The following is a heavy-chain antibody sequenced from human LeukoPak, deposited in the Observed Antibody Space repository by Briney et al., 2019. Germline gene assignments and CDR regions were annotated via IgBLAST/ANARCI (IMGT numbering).Heavy chain of an antibody. D-gene: IGHD4-17*01. J-gene: IGHJ4*02. CDR3: ARGVCDVTTT. CDR2: INHSGST. Sequence: SETLSLTCAVYGGSFSGYYWSWIRQPPGKGLEWIGEINHSGSTNYNPSLKSRVTISVDTSKNQFSLKLSSVTAADTAVYYCARGVCDVTTTWGQGTLVTVSS. V-gene: IGHV4-34*01. CDR1: GGSFSGYY.